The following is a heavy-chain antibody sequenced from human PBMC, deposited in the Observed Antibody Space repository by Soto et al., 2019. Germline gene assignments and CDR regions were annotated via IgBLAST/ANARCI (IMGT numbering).Heavy chain of an antibody. D-gene: IGHD2-2*01. CDR3: ANVPIWCGSSRCYTEGFDY. J-gene: IGHJ4*02. V-gene: IGHV3-23*01. CDR2: VSASASNT. Sequence: EVQLLQHGGGLVQPGGSLRLTCAASGFTFSDYAMSWVRQAPGEGLEWASTVSASASNTHYADSVKGRFTISRDNSKNTLFLQMDSLRAEDTALYYCANVPIWCGSSRCYTEGFDYWGQGTLVIVSS. CDR1: GFTFSDYA.